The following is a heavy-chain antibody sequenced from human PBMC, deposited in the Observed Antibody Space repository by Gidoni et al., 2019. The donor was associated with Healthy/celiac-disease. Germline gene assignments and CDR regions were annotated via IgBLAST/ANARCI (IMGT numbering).Heavy chain of an antibody. CDR1: GYSIRSGYY. CDR2: IYHRGST. CDR3: ARRATYGDYVFWYFDL. Sequence: QVQLQESGPGLVKPSETLSLTCAVSGYSIRSGYYWGWLRQPPGKGLEWIGSIYHRGSTYYNPSLKSRVTISVDTSKNQFSLKLSSVTAADTAVYYCARRATYGDYVFWYFDLWGRGTLVTVSS. D-gene: IGHD4-17*01. V-gene: IGHV4-38-2*01. J-gene: IGHJ2*01.